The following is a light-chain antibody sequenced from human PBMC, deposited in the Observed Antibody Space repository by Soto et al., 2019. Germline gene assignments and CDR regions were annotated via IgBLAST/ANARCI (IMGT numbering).Light chain of an antibody. CDR1: TSNIGAGYD. CDR3: QSYDNTLTSYVV. CDR2: GNS. J-gene: IGLJ2*01. V-gene: IGLV1-40*01. Sequence: QSVLTQPPSVSGAPGQRVTISCTGSTSNIGAGYDVHWYQQVPGRAPKLLIYGNSNRPSGVPDRFSGSKSGTSASLAITGLQAEDEADYYCQSYDNTLTSYVVFGGGTKLTV.